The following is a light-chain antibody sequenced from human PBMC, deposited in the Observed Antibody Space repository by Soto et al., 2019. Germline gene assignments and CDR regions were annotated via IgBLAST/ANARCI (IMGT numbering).Light chain of an antibody. CDR2: GAS. Sequence: EIVLTQSPGTLSLSPGERATLSCRASQSVSSSYLAWYQQKPGQAPRLLIYGASSRATGIPDRFSGSGSGTDXTXTISXXEPEDFAVYYCQQYGSSPRTFGQGTKVEIK. J-gene: IGKJ1*01. CDR1: QSVSSSY. CDR3: QQYGSSPRT. V-gene: IGKV3-20*01.